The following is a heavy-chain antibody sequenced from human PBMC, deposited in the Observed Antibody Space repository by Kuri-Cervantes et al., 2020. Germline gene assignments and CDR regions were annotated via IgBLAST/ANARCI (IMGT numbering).Heavy chain of an antibody. V-gene: IGHV1-8*01. CDR2: MNPNSGNT. CDR1: GYTFTSYD. J-gene: IGHJ4*02. CDR3: AKAELSGSGTWYYFDY. Sequence: ASVKVSCKASGYTFTSYDIDWVRQATGQGLEWMGWMNPNSGNTGYAQKFQGRVTMTRNTSISTAYMELSSLRSEDTALYYCAKAELSGSGTWYYFDYWGQGTLVTVSS. D-gene: IGHD3-10*01.